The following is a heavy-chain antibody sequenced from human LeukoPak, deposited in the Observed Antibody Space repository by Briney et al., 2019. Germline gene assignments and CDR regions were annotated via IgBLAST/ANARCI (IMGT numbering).Heavy chain of an antibody. Sequence: PSETLSLTCAVSGYSISTGYYWGWIRQPPGKGLEWIGSIYHSGNTYYNPSLKSRVIISVDTSKNQFSLKLTSVTAADTAVYYCASLGRYCSTGDCYWDYWGQGALVTVSS. CDR1: GYSISTGYY. J-gene: IGHJ4*02. CDR2: IYHSGNT. D-gene: IGHD2-8*01. V-gene: IGHV4-38-2*01. CDR3: ASLGRYCSTGDCYWDY.